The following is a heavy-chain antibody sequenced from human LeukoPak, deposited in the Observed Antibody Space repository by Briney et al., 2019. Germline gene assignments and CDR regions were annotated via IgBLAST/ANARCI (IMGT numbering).Heavy chain of an antibody. J-gene: IGHJ4*02. CDR1: GFTFSSYW. V-gene: IGHV3-74*01. D-gene: IGHD3-3*01. Sequence: GGSLRLSCAASGFTFSSYWMHWVRQAPGKGLVWVSRINSDGSSTSYADSVKGRFTISRDNAKNTLYLQMNSLGAEDTAVYYCARVLTIFGVVTYYFDYWGQGTLVTVSS. CDR3: ARVLTIFGVVTYYFDY. CDR2: INSDGSST.